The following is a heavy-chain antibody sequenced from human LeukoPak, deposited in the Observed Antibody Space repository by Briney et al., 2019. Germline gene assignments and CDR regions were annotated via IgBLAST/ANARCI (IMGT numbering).Heavy chain of an antibody. CDR3: ARGFGHP. D-gene: IGHD3-10*01. V-gene: IGHV4-4*07. CDR1: GGSISGYY. J-gene: IGHJ5*02. CDR2: VYTSGTT. Sequence: PSETLSLTCTVSGGSISGYYWSWFRQPAGKGLEWIGRVYTSGTTNYNPPLKSRVTMSIDTSKNQFSLKLTSVTAADTAVYYCARGFGHPWGQGTLVTVSS.